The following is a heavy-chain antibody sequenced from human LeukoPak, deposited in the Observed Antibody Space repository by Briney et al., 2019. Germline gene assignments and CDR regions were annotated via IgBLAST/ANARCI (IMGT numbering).Heavy chain of an antibody. Sequence: SETLSLTCTVSGGSISSSSYYWGWIRQPPGKGLEWIGYIYYSGSTNYNPSLKSRVTISIDTSKNQFSLKLSSVTAADTAVYYCARDSGYGMDVWGQGTTVTVSS. J-gene: IGHJ6*02. V-gene: IGHV4-61*01. CDR2: IYYSGST. CDR3: ARDSGYGMDV. D-gene: IGHD3-10*01. CDR1: GGSISSSSYY.